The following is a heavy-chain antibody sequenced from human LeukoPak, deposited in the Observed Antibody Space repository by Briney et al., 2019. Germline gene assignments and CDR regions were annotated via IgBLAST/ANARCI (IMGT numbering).Heavy chain of an antibody. CDR3: ASNYYGSGSLDY. D-gene: IGHD3-10*01. J-gene: IGHJ4*02. Sequence: SETLSLTCSVSGGSNSGYYWSWIRQPPGKGLEWIGSIYYTGSTYYNPSLKSRVTISVDTSKNQFSLKLSSVTAADTAVYYCASNYYGSGSLDYWGQGNLVTVSS. CDR2: IYYTGST. V-gene: IGHV4-59*05. CDR1: GGSNSGYY.